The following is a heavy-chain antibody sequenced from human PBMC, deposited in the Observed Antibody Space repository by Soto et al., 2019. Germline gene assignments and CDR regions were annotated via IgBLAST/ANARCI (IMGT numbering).Heavy chain of an antibody. J-gene: IGHJ4*02. CDR2: TSYDGSHK. V-gene: IGHV3-30-3*01. D-gene: IGHD3-9*01. Sequence: QVQLVESGGGVVQPGRSLRLSCVASGFTFNSYAMHWVRQAPGKGLEWVALTSYDGSHKYYADSVKGRFTISGDNSRNTLYLQMNSLRAEDTAVYYCARALPRGYFDHYFDYWGQGTLVTVSS. CDR1: GFTFNSYA. CDR3: ARALPRGYFDHYFDY.